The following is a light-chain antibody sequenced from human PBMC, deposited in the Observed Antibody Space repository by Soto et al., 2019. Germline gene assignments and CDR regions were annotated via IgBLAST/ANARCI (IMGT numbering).Light chain of an antibody. CDR3: QQYNKWPLT. CDR2: FAS. Sequence: EIVMTQSPATLSVSTGERATLSCRASQSVSNNLAWYQPKPGQAPRLLIYFASTRATGIPARFSGSGSGTEFTLTISRLQSEDFAVYYCQQYNKWPLTFGGGTKVETK. J-gene: IGKJ4*01. CDR1: QSVSNN. V-gene: IGKV3-15*01.